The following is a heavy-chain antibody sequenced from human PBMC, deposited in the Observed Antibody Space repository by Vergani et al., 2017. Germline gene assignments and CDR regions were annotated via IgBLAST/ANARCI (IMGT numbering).Heavy chain of an antibody. D-gene: IGHD5-24*01. CDR2: IYYSGST. Sequence: QLQLQESGSGLVKPSQTLSLTCAVSGGSISSGGYSWSWIRQPPGKGLEWIGYIYYSGSTYYNPSLKSRVTISVDTSKNQFSLKLSPVTAADTAVYYCAREDGTIDAFDIWGQGTMVTVSS. J-gene: IGHJ3*02. CDR1: GGSISSGGYS. V-gene: IGHV4-30-2*05. CDR3: AREDGTIDAFDI.